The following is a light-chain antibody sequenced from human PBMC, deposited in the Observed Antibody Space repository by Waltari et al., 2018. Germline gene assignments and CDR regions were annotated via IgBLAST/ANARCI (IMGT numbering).Light chain of an antibody. Sequence: QSILTQPPSVSAAPGQNVTISCSGSISNIGKNYVSWYQLLPETAPKLLIYENTGRPSGIPDRFSGSKSGTSATLGITGLQTGDEADYFCGTWDSSLRAVVFGGGTKLTVL. V-gene: IGLV1-51*02. CDR3: GTWDSSLRAVV. CDR1: ISNIGKNY. J-gene: IGLJ2*01. CDR2: ENT.